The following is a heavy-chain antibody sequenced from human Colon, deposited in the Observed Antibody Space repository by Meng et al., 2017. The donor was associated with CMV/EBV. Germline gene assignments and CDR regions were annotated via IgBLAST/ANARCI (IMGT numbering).Heavy chain of an antibody. CDR1: TFSSTA. J-gene: IGHJ4*02. Sequence: TFSSTAVNWVRPAPGQGLEWMGGILPIFRTPDYAQKFQGRVSITTDESTTTVYMELSSLRSKDTAVYYCASQSADPRRGYSYAFFSWGQGTLVTVSS. CDR3: ASQSADPRRGYSYAFFS. V-gene: IGHV1-69*05. D-gene: IGHD5-18*01. CDR2: ILPIFRTP.